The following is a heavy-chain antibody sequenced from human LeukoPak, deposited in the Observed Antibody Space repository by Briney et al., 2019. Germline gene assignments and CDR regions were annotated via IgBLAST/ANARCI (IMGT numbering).Heavy chain of an antibody. Sequence: GGSLRLSCAASGFTFSSYAMSWVRQALGKGLEWVSAISGGGGSTYYADSVKGRFTISRDNSKNTLYLQMNSLRAEDTAVYYCAKSYYYDSSGYYFPSADDYWGQGTLVTVSS. CDR1: GFTFSSYA. D-gene: IGHD3-22*01. CDR2: ISGGGGST. V-gene: IGHV3-23*01. J-gene: IGHJ4*02. CDR3: AKSYYYDSSGYYFPSADDY.